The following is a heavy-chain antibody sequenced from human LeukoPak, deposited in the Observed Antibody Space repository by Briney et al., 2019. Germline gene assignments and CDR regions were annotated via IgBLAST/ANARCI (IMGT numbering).Heavy chain of an antibody. V-gene: IGHV4-34*01. Sequence: SETLSLTCAVYGGSFSGYYWSWIRQPPGKGLEWIGEINHSGSTNYNPSLKSRVTISVDTSKNQFSLKLSSVTAADTAVYYCARVDTTYYYYGMDVWGQRTTVTVSS. CDR3: ARVDTTYYYYGMDV. CDR2: INHSGST. D-gene: IGHD5-18*01. CDR1: GGSFSGYY. J-gene: IGHJ6*02.